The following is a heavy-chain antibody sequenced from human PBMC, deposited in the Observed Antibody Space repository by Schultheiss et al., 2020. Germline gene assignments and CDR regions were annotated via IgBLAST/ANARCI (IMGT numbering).Heavy chain of an antibody. CDR3: ARRPRGAGYCSSTSCYVDYYYYYGMDV. CDR1: GGSISSYY. J-gene: IGHJ6*04. V-gene: IGHV4-59*08. D-gene: IGHD2-2*01. CDR2: IYYSGST. Sequence: SETLSLTCTVSGGSISSYYWSWIRQPPGKGLEWIGYIYYSGSTNYNPSLKSRVTISVDTSKNQFSLKLSSVTAADTAVYYCARRPRGAGYCSSTSCYVDYYYYYGMDVWGKGTTVTVSS.